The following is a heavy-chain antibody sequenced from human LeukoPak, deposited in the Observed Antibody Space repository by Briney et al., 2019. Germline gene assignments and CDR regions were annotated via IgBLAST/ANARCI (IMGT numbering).Heavy chain of an antibody. CDR1: GFTFSSYW. CDR2: IKQNGSEK. J-gene: IGHJ6*03. D-gene: IGHD2-8*01. V-gene: IGHV3-7*01. CDR3: ARVGCTNGVCYTDYYYMDV. Sequence: PGGSLRLSCAASGFTFSSYWMSWVRQAPGKGLEWVANIKQNGSEKYYVDSVKGRFTISRDNAKNSLYLQMNSLRAEDTAVYYCARVGCTNGVCYTDYYYMDVWGKGTTVTVSS.